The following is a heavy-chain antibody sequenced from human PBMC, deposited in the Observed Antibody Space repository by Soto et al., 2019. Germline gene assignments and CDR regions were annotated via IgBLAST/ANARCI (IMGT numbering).Heavy chain of an antibody. CDR2: IRSKAYGGTT. CDR3: TRPQRITMILGAFDI. V-gene: IGHV3-49*03. Sequence: GGSLRLSCTASGFTFGDYAMSWFRQAPGKGLEWVGSIRSKAYGGTTEYAASVKGRFTISRDDSKSIAYLQMNSLKTEDTAVYYCTRPQRITMILGAFDIWGQGTMVTVSS. J-gene: IGHJ3*02. CDR1: GFTFGDYA. D-gene: IGHD3-22*01.